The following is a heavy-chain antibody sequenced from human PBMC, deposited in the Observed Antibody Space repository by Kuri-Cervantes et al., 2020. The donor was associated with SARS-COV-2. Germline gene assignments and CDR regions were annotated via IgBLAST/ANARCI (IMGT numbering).Heavy chain of an antibody. J-gene: IGHJ6*02. Sequence: GGSLRLSCAASGFTFDDYTFHWVRQGPGKGLEWVALIASDGGGTFYADSVKGRFTISRDNSKNSLYLQMNSLRTEDTAFYYCVKGVHFYHYGMDVWGQGTPVTVSS. CDR3: VKGVHFYHYGMDV. V-gene: IGHV3-43*01. CDR2: IASDGGGT. CDR1: GFTFDDYT.